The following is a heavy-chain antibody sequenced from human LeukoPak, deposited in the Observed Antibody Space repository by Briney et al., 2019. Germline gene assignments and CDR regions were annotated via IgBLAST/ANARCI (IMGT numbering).Heavy chain of an antibody. Sequence: SETLSLTCTVSGGSISSYYWSWIRQPPGKGLEWIGYIYYSGSTNYNPSLKSRVTISVDTSKNQFSLKLSSVTAAGTAVYYCAREWELRRGPFDYWGQGTLVTVSS. J-gene: IGHJ4*02. CDR2: IYYSGST. CDR3: AREWELRRGPFDY. V-gene: IGHV4-59*01. CDR1: GGSISSYY. D-gene: IGHD1-26*01.